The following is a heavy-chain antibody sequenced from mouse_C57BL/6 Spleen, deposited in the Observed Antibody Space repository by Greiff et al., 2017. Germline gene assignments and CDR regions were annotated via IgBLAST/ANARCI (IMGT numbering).Heavy chain of an antibody. Sequence: EVKLVESEGGLVQPGSSMKLSCTASGFTFSDYYMAWVRQVPEKGLEWVSNINYDGSSTYYLDSLKSRFIISRDNAKNILYLQMSSLKSEDTATDYCAREESRWLGFDYWGQGTTLTVSS. CDR2: INYDGSST. CDR3: AREESRWLGFDY. V-gene: IGHV5-16*01. J-gene: IGHJ2*01. CDR1: GFTFSDYY. D-gene: IGHD2-3*01.